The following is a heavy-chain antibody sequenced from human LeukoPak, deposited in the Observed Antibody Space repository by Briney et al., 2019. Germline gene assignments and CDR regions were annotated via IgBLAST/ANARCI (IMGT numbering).Heavy chain of an antibody. Sequence: QAGGSLRLSCAASGFTFSSYAMTWVRQAPGKGLEWVSFIGTNDTTIYYADSAKGRFTISRDNAKNALNLQMNSLRAEDTAVYYCARISYCSTASCYKSFDYWGQGTRVTVSS. CDR1: GFTFSSYA. J-gene: IGHJ4*02. CDR3: ARISYCSTASCYKSFDY. V-gene: IGHV3-48*03. D-gene: IGHD2-2*02. CDR2: IGTNDTTI.